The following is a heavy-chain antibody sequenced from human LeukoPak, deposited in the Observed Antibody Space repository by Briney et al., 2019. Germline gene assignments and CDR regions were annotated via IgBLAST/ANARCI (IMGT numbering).Heavy chain of an antibody. CDR2: INHSGST. D-gene: IGHD2-15*01. J-gene: IGHJ4*02. V-gene: IGHV4-34*01. Sequence: SETLSLTCAVYGGSFSGYYWSWIRQPPGKGLEWIGEINHSGSTNYNPCLKSRVTISVDTSKNQFSLKLSSVTAADTAVYYCARGRHQGYCSGGSCLVRDYWGQGTLVTVSS. CDR3: ARGRHQGYCSGGSCLVRDY. CDR1: GGSFSGYY.